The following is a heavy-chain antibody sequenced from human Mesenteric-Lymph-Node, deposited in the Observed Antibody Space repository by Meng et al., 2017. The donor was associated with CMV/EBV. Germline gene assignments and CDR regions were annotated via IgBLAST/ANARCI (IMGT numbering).Heavy chain of an antibody. CDR1: GGSFSGYY. J-gene: IGHJ4*02. CDR3: AAAMTQPGAFDY. V-gene: IGHV4-34*01. CDR2: INHSGST. Sequence: CAVYGGSFSGYYWSWIRQPPGKGLEWIGEINHSGSTHYNPSLKSRVTISVDTSKNQFSLKLSSVTAADTAVYYCAAAMTQPGAFDYWGQGTLVTVSS. D-gene: IGHD2-2*01.